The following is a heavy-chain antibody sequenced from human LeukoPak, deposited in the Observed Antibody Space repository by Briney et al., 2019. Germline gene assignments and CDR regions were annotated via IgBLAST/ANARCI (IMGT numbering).Heavy chain of an antibody. CDR1: GFTFSTYS. V-gene: IGHV3-21*01. D-gene: IGHD5-12*01. J-gene: IGHJ4*02. Sequence: GGSLRLSCVASGFTFSTYSLNWVRQAPGKGLEWVSSISGSSRYIYYADLVKGRFTISRDNAKNSLYLQMNSLRGEDTAVYYCARGPSGYHNTGGQGTLVTVSS. CDR3: ARGPSGYHNT. CDR2: ISGSSRYI.